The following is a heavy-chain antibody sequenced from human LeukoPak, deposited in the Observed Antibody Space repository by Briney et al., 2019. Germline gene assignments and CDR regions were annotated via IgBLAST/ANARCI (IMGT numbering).Heavy chain of an antibody. V-gene: IGHV1-2*02. CDR3: ARDSDLVGATTGAFDI. Sequence: ASVKVSCKASGYTFTGYYMHWVRQAPGQGLEWMGWINPNSGGTNYAQKFQGRVTMTRDTSISTAYMELSRLRSDDTAVYYCARDSDLVGATTGAFDIWGQGTMVTVSS. CDR2: INPNSGGT. J-gene: IGHJ3*02. CDR1: GYTFTGYY. D-gene: IGHD1-26*01.